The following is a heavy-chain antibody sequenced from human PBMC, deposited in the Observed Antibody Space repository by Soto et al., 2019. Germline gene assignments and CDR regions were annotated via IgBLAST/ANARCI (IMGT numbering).Heavy chain of an antibody. CDR3: TRAAAAHYYYGMDV. V-gene: IGHV3-49*03. Sequence: PGGSLRLSCTASGFTFGDYAMSWFRQAPGKGLEWVGFIRSKAYGGTTEYAASVKGRFTISRDDSKSIAYLQMNSLKTEDTAVYYCTRAAAAHYYYGMDVWGQGTTVTVSS. D-gene: IGHD6-13*01. J-gene: IGHJ6*02. CDR1: GFTFGDYA. CDR2: IRSKAYGGTT.